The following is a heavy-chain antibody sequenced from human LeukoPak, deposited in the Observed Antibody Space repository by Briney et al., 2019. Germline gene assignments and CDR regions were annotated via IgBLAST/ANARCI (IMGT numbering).Heavy chain of an antibody. CDR2: IYTSGST. CDR3: ARVRPLYYYDSSGPNGYMDV. CDR1: GGSISSYY. Sequence: PSETLSLTCTVSGGSISSYYWSWIRQPAGKGLEWIGRIYTSGSTNYNPSLKSRVTMSVDTSKNQFSLKLSSVTAADTAVYYCARVRPLYYYDSSGPNGYMDVWGKGTTVTVSS. D-gene: IGHD3-22*01. V-gene: IGHV4-4*07. J-gene: IGHJ6*03.